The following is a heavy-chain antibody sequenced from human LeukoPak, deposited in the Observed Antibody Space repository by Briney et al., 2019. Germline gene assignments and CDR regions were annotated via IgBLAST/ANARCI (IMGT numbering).Heavy chain of an antibody. Sequence: PSETLSLTCTVSGGSISSSSYYWGWIRQPPGKGLEWIGSIYYSGSTYYNPSLKSRVTISVDTSKNQFSLKLSSVTAADTAVYYCARAFGPGRFGMREAKYFDYWGQGTLVTVSS. CDR2: IYYSGST. CDR1: GGSISSSSYY. D-gene: IGHD3-10*01. V-gene: IGHV4-39*07. J-gene: IGHJ4*02. CDR3: ARAFGPGRFGMREAKYFDY.